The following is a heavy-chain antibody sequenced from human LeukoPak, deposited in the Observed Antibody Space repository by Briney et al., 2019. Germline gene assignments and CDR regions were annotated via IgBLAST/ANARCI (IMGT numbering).Heavy chain of an antibody. CDR3: ARSGDSSSSRLLYYYYYGMDV. CDR1: GFTFSSYA. D-gene: IGHD6-13*01. V-gene: IGHV3-30*04. CDR2: ISYDGSNK. J-gene: IGHJ6*02. Sequence: GGSLRLSCAASGFTFSSYAMHWVRQAPGKGLEWVAVISYDGSNKYYADSVKGRFTISRDNSKNTLYLQMNSLRAEDTAVYYCARSGDSSSSRLLYYYYYGMDVWGQGTTVTVSS.